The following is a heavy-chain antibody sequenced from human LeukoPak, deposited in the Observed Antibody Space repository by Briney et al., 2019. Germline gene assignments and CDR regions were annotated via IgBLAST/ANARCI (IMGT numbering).Heavy chain of an antibody. D-gene: IGHD7-27*01. J-gene: IGHJ6*03. CDR2: MNPNSGNT. Sequence: GASVKVSCKASGYTFTSYDINWVRQATGQGLEWMGWMNPNSGNTGYAQKFQGRVTITRNTSISTAYMELSSLRSEDTAVYYCARNWGSRHYHYYYMDVWGKGTTVTVSS. CDR3: ARNWGSRHYHYYYMDV. CDR1: GYTFTSYD. V-gene: IGHV1-8*03.